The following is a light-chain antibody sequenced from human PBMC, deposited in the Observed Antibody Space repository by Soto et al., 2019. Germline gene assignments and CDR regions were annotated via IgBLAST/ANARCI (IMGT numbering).Light chain of an antibody. V-gene: IGLV2-8*01. CDR1: SSDVGGYNY. CDR3: SSYAGSNNLV. Sequence: QSVLTQPPSASGSPGQSVTISCTGTSSDVGGYNYVSWYQHHPGKAPKLTIYEVNKRPSGVPDRFSGSKSGNTASLTVSGLQAEDEADYYCSSYAGSNNLVFGGGTKLTVL. CDR2: EVN. J-gene: IGLJ2*01.